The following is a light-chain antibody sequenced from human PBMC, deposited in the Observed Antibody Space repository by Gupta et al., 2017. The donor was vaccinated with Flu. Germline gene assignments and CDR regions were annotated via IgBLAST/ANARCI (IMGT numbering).Light chain of an antibody. J-gene: IGLJ3*02. CDR3: CSYASTGTWV. Sequence: SVAISCTGSTSDVGNYDYVSWYQQHPGKAPMLMIYDVTERPSGVPDRFSGSKSGTTASLTISGLQAEDGAFYYCCSYASTGTWVFGGGTRLTVL. CDR1: TSDVGNYDY. V-gene: IGLV2-11*01. CDR2: DVT.